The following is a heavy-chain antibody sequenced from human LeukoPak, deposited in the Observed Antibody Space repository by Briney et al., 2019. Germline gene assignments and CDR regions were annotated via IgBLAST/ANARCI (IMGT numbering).Heavy chain of an antibody. V-gene: IGHV1-46*01. CDR1: GYTFTSYY. Sequence: ASVKVSCKASGYTFTSYYMNWVRQAPGQGLEWMGLINPSSGRTTYAQKFQGRVTMTRDTSTSTVYMELTSLRSEDTAVFYCARGGLPARSWFDPWGRGTLVSVCS. CDR3: ARGGLPARSWFDP. D-gene: IGHD3/OR15-3a*01. CDR2: INPSSGRT. J-gene: IGHJ5*02.